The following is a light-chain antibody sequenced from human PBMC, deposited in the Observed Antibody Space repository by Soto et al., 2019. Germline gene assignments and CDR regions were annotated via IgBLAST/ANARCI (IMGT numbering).Light chain of an antibody. CDR2: AAS. J-gene: IGKJ1*01. CDR1: QSISSY. V-gene: IGKV1-39*01. CDR3: QQSHSTPRT. Sequence: DIQMTQSPSSLSASVGDRVTIACRASQSISSYLNWYQQKPGKAPKLVIYAASSLQSGVPSRFSGSGSGTDFTLTISSLQPEDFATYYCQQSHSTPRTFGPGTRV.